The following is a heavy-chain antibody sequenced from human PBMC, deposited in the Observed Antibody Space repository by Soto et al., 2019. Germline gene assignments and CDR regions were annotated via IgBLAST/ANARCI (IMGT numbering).Heavy chain of an antibody. CDR3: ASSLPMGSSYTTGHYYYGMDV. V-gene: IGHV1-3*01. J-gene: IGHJ6*02. D-gene: IGHD6-6*01. CDR1: GYTFTSYA. CDR2: INAGNGNT. Sequence: ASVKVSCKASGYTFTSYAMHWVRQAPGQRLEWMGWINAGNGNTKYSQKFQGRVTITRDTSASTAYMELSSLRSEDTAVYYCASSLPMGSSYTTGHYYYGMDVWGQGTTVTVSS.